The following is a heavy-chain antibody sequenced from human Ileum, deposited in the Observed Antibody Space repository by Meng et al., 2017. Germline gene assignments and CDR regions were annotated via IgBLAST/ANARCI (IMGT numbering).Heavy chain of an antibody. CDR2: ISSSGSTI. Sequence: GESLKISCAASGFTFSSYEMNWVRQAPGKGLEWVSYISSSGSTIYYADSVKGRFTISRDNAKNSLYLQMNSLRAEDTAGYYCAREFLSAAAGTLNLQNWFDPWGQGTLVTVSS. V-gene: IGHV3-48*03. J-gene: IGHJ5*02. D-gene: IGHD6-13*01. CDR3: AREFLSAAAGTLNLQNWFDP. CDR1: GFTFSSYE.